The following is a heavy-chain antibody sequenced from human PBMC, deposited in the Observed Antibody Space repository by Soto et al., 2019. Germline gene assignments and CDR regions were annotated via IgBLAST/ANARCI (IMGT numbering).Heavy chain of an antibody. V-gene: IGHV1-3*01. Sequence: QVQLVQSGAEVKKPGASVKVSCKASGYTFTSYAMHWVRQAPGQRLEWMGWINAGNGNTKYSQKFQGRVTITRDTAXSXDYMELSSRRSEDTAVYCCARGRAALGHSGLYYFDYWGQGTLVTVSS. D-gene: IGHD3-10*01. J-gene: IGHJ4*02. CDR3: ARGRAALGHSGLYYFDY. CDR2: INAGNGNT. CDR1: GYTFTSYA.